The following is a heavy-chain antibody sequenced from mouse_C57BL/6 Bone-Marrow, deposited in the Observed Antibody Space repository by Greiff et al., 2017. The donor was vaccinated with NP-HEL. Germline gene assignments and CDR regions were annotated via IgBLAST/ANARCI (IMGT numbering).Heavy chain of an antibody. CDR1: GYTFTSYW. CDR3: ARWPYDYLVY. J-gene: IGHJ2*01. Sequence: VQLQQPGAELVRPGSSVKLSCKASGYTFTSYWMHWVKQRPIQGLEWIGNIDPSDSETHYNQKFKDKATLTVDKSSSTAYMQLSSLTSEDSAVDYCARWPYDYLVYWGQGTTLTVSS. D-gene: IGHD2-4*01. CDR2: IDPSDSET. V-gene: IGHV1-52*01.